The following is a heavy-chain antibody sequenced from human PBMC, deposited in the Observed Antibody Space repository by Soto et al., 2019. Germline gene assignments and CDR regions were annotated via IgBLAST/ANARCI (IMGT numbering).Heavy chain of an antibody. V-gene: IGHV3-23*01. J-gene: IGHJ4*02. D-gene: IGHD2-2*01. CDR1: GFTFSNYA. CDR2: LSGRGGST. Sequence: EVQLLESGGGLVQPGGSLRLSCAASGFTFSNYAMSWVRQAPGKGLEWVSGLSGRGGSTHYADSAKGRFTISRDNSKGTLYLQMNSLRAEDMAVYYCVRDRDIAVVRAAIHYWGQGTLVTVSS. CDR3: VRDRDIAVVRAAIHY.